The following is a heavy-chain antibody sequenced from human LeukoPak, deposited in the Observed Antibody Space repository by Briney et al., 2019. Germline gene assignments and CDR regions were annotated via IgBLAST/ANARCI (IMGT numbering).Heavy chain of an antibody. D-gene: IGHD3-22*01. V-gene: IGHV3-7*01. J-gene: IGHJ4*02. Sequence: GGSLRLSCAASGFTFSSYWMSWVRQAPGKGLEWVANIKQDGSEKYYVDSVKGRFTISRDNAKNSLYLQMNSLRAEDTAVYYCARGVGYYYGGESYFDHWGQGTLVTVSS. CDR3: ARGVGYYYGGESYFDH. CDR1: GFTFSSYW. CDR2: IKQDGSEK.